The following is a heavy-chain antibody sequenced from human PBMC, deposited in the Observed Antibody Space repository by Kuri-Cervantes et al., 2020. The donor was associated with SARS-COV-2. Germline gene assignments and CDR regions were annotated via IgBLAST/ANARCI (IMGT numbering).Heavy chain of an antibody. CDR1: GFTFSSYW. V-gene: IGHV3-21*01. J-gene: IGHJ4*02. CDR3: ARDSGYIGYSLTFDY. CDR2: ISSSSSYI. Sequence: GESLKISCAASGFTFSSYWMNWVRQAPGKGLEWASSISSSSSYIYYADSVRGRFTISRDNAKNSLYLQMNSLRDEDTAVYYCARDSGYIGYSLTFDYWGQGPLVTVSS. D-gene: IGHD5-18*01.